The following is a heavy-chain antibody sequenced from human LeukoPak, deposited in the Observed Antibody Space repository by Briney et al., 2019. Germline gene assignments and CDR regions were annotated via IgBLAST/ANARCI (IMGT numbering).Heavy chain of an antibody. CDR1: GGSFSGYY. V-gene: IGHV4-34*01. CDR2: INHSGST. J-gene: IGHJ6*03. Sequence: SETLSLTCAVYGGSFSGYYWGWIRQPPGKGLEWIGEINHSGSTNYNPSLKSRVTISVDTSKNQFSLKLSSVTAADTAVYYCERALNPPPGKHYLYYHFMDVWGKGTTVTVSS. CDR3: ERALNPPPGKHYLYYHFMDV.